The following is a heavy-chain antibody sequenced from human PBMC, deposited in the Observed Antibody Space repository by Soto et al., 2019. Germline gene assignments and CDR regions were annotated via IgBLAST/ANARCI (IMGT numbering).Heavy chain of an antibody. CDR2: ISGSGGST. CDR1: GFTFSSYA. V-gene: IGHV3-23*01. Sequence: LRLSCAASGFTFSSYAMSWVRQAPGKGLEWVSAISGSGGSTYYADSVKGRFTISRDNSKNTLYLQMNSLRAEDTAVYYCAKDWDMIVVVHWFDPWGQGTLVTVSS. J-gene: IGHJ5*02. D-gene: IGHD3-22*01. CDR3: AKDWDMIVVVHWFDP.